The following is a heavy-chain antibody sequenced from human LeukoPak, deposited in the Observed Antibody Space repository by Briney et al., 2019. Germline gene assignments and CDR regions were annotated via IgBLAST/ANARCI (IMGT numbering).Heavy chain of an antibody. J-gene: IGHJ4*02. CDR3: ARLSHGSDY. D-gene: IGHD2/OR15-2a*01. CDR1: GYSFTSYW. V-gene: IGHV5-10-1*01. Sequence: GESLKISCKGSGYSFTSYWSSWVRQMPGKGLEWMGRIDPSDYYTNYSPSFQGQVTISADKSISNAYLHWSSLKASATAMNYCARLSHGSDYWGQGTLVTVSP. CDR2: IDPSDYYT.